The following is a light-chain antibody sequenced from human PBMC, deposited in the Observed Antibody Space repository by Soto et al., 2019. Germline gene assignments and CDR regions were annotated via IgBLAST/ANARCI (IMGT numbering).Light chain of an antibody. J-gene: IGKJ1*01. CDR2: GAS. Sequence: IVMTQSPATLSLSPGEGATLSCRASQSVSNNLAWYQQKPGQAPRLLIYGASSRATGIPDRFSGSGSGTDLTLTISRLETEDFAVYYCQQYGSSRTWTFGQGTKVDIK. V-gene: IGKV3-20*01. CDR3: QQYGSSRTWT. CDR1: QSVSNN.